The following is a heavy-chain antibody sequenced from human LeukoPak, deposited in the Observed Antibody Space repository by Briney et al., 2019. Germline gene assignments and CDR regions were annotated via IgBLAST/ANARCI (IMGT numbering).Heavy chain of an antibody. CDR2: IYPGDSDT. CDR1: GYSFTSYW. Sequence: GESLKISCKGSGYSFTSYWIGWVRQMPGKGLEWMGIIYPGDSDTSYSPSFQGQVTISADKSISTAYLQWSSLKASDTAMYYCARGSTSWTDAFDIWGQGTMVTVSS. CDR3: ARGSTSWTDAFDI. J-gene: IGHJ3*02. D-gene: IGHD2-2*01. V-gene: IGHV5-51*01.